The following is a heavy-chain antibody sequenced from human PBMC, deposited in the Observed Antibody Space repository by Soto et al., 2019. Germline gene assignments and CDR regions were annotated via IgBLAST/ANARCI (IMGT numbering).Heavy chain of an antibody. CDR3: ASLYDSGGSFDS. CDR2: VYYSGST. J-gene: IGHJ4*02. D-gene: IGHD3-22*01. Sequence: PSETLSLTCAVSGGSISSGDYFWSWIRQPPEKDLEWIGHVYYSGSTYHNPSLKSRLAISVDTSKNQFFLRLDSVTAADTAVYYCASLYDSGGSFDSWGQGTLVTVSS. CDR1: GGSISSGDYF. V-gene: IGHV4-30-4*01.